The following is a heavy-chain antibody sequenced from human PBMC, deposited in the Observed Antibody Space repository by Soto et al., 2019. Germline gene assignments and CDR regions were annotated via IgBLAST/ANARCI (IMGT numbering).Heavy chain of an antibody. CDR1: GGTFISYA. Sequence: QVQLVQSGAEVKKPGSSVKLSCKVSGGTFISYAISWLLQSPGRGLEWMGGIIPVFVSANYTQQFQGRVTISSDKSTSTVYMALSSLRYADTALYYCALGTVTTDLSAFVLWGPGAMVTVSS. CDR2: IIPVFVSA. CDR3: ALGTVTTDLSAFVL. V-gene: IGHV1-69*06. J-gene: IGHJ2*01. D-gene: IGHD4-4*01.